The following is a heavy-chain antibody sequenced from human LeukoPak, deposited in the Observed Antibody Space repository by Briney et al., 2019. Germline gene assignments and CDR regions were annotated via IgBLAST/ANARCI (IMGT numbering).Heavy chain of an antibody. Sequence: ASVKVSCKASGYTFTGYYMHWVRQAPGQGLEWMEWINPNSGGTNYAQKFQGRVTMTRDTSISTAYMELSRLRSDDTAVYYCARAYPIPGSSSALNWFDPWGQGTLVTVSS. J-gene: IGHJ5*02. V-gene: IGHV1-2*02. CDR2: INPNSGGT. D-gene: IGHD6-6*01. CDR3: ARAYPIPGSSSALNWFDP. CDR1: GYTFTGYY.